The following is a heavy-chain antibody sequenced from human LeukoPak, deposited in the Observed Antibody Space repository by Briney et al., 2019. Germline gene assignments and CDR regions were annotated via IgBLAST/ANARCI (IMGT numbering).Heavy chain of an antibody. CDR1: GGSISSSNYY. V-gene: IGHV4-61*02. CDR2: IYTSEST. Sequence: SQTLSLTCSVSGGSISSSNYYWSWIRQPAGKGLEWIGRIYTSESTNYNPSLKSRVTISVDTSRNQFSLKLSSVTAADTAVYYCARDGAGSLDYWGQGTLVTVSS. D-gene: IGHD3-10*01. J-gene: IGHJ4*02. CDR3: ARDGAGSLDY.